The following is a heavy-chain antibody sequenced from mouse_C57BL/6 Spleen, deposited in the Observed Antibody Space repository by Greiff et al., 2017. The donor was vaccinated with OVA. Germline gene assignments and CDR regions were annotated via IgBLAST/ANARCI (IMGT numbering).Heavy chain of an antibody. J-gene: IGHJ2*01. D-gene: IGHD4-1*01. CDR1: GYAISSSW. CDR2: IYPGDGDT. Sequence: QVQLQQSGPELVKPGASVKISCKASGYAISSSWMNWVKQRPGKGLEWIGRIYPGDGDTNYNGKFKGKATLTADKSSSTAYMQLSSLTSEDSAVYFCARSSWGALDYWGQGTTLTVSS. CDR3: ARSSWGALDY. V-gene: IGHV1-82*01.